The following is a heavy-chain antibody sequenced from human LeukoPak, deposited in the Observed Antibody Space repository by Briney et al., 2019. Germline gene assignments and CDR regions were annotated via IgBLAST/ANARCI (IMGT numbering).Heavy chain of an antibody. CDR2: INPNSGGT. Sequence: ASVKVSCKASGYTFTGYYMHWVRQAPGQGLEWMGWINPNSGGTNYAQKFQGRVTMTRDTSISTAYMELSRLRSDDTAVYYCARAVVVAVAGYYYYYYMDVRGKGTTVTVSS. CDR1: GYTFTGYY. V-gene: IGHV1-2*02. D-gene: IGHD6-19*01. CDR3: ARAVVVAVAGYYYYYYMDV. J-gene: IGHJ6*03.